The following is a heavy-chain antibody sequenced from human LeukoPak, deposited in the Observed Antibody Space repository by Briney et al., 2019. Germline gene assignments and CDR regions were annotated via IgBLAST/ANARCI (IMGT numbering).Heavy chain of an antibody. CDR3: ARQASGSGRRGPFDL. Sequence: GGSLRLSCAASGFTFSSYGMSWVRQAPGKGLEWVSAISGSGGSTYYADSVKGRFTISKDNSQNTLYLQMDSLRAEDTAVYYCARQASGSGRRGPFDLWGQGTMVTVSS. V-gene: IGHV3-23*01. CDR2: ISGSGGST. D-gene: IGHD3-10*01. J-gene: IGHJ3*01. CDR1: GFTFSSYG.